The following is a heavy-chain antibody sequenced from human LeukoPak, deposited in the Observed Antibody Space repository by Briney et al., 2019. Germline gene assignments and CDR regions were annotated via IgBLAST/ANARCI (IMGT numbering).Heavy chain of an antibody. CDR1: GYTFTSYG. Sequence: ASVKVSCKASGYTFTSYGISWVRQAPGQGLEWMGWIGAYNGNTNYAQKLQGRVTMTTDTSTSTAYMELRSLRSDDTAVYYCAREGAPYCSSTSCYYYYGMDVWGQGTTVTVSS. J-gene: IGHJ6*02. D-gene: IGHD2-2*01. CDR2: IGAYNGNT. CDR3: AREGAPYCSSTSCYYYYGMDV. V-gene: IGHV1-18*01.